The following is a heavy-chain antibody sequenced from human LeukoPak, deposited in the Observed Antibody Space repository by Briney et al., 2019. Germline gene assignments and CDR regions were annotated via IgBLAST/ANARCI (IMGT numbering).Heavy chain of an antibody. J-gene: IGHJ4*02. Sequence: GGSLRLSCAASGFTFSSYAMSWVRQAPGKGLEWVSAIGGSDGTTYYADSVKGRFTISRDNSKNTLYLQMNNLRVEDTAAYYCAKGASGWPYYFDYWGQGTLVTVS. D-gene: IGHD6-19*01. CDR3: AKGASGWPYYFDY. CDR1: GFTFSSYA. V-gene: IGHV3-23*01. CDR2: IGGSDGTT.